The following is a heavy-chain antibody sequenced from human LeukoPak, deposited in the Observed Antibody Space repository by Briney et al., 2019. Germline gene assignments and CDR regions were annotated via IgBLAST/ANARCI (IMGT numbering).Heavy chain of an antibody. CDR1: GGSISSSSYY. Sequence: SETLSLTCTVSGGSISSSSYYWGWIRQPPGKGLEWIGSIYYSGSTYYNPSLKSRVTISVDTSKNQFSLKLSSVTAADTAVYYCARGSLYSSSARYYMDVWGKGTTVTVSS. CDR3: ARGSLYSSSARYYMDV. V-gene: IGHV4-39*01. CDR2: IYYSGST. J-gene: IGHJ6*03. D-gene: IGHD6-6*01.